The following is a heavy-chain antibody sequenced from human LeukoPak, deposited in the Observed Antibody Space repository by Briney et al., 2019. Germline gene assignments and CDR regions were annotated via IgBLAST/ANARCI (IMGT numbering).Heavy chain of an antibody. V-gene: IGHV4-34*01. D-gene: IGHD2-21*01. CDR2: INHSGST. Sequence: SETLSLTCAVYGGSFSGYYWSWIRQPPGKGLEWIGEINHSGSTNYNPSLKSRVTISVDTSKNQFSLKLSPVTAADTAVYYCARRDYSRTAFDPWGQGTLVTVSS. CDR3: ARRDYSRTAFDP. J-gene: IGHJ5*02. CDR1: GGSFSGYY.